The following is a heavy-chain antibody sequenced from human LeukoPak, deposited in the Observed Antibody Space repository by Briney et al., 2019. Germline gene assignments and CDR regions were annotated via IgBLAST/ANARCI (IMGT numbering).Heavy chain of an antibody. Sequence: GRSLRLSCAASGFTFSKYAMTWVRQAPGKGLEWVSGISVSGGSTNYADSVKGRFTISRDNSKNTLYLQMNSLRAEDTAVYYCAKSNYFDSGGYYFFDYWGQGTLVTVSS. D-gene: IGHD3-22*01. CDR3: AKSNYFDSGGYYFFDY. V-gene: IGHV3-23*01. CDR1: GFTFSKYA. CDR2: ISVSGGST. J-gene: IGHJ4*02.